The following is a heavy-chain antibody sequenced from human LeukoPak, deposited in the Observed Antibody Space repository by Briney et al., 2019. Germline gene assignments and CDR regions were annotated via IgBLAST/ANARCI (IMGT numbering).Heavy chain of an antibody. CDR2: ISPASNTI. CDR3: ARDRPNILGLDP. V-gene: IGHV3-48*02. CDR1: GFAFNTYA. J-gene: IGHJ5*02. Sequence: GGSLRLSCITSGFAFNTYAMHWVRQAPGKGLEWISYISPASNTIYYADSMKGRFTISRDNAKNSVFLQMSSLRDEDTAVYYCARDRPNILGLDPWGQGTLVTVSS. D-gene: IGHD2/OR15-2a*01.